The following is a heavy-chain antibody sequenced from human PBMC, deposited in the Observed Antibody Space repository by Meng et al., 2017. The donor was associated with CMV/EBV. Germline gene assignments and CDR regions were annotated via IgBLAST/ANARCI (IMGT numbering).Heavy chain of an antibody. CDR3: ARDSRITGNQRLVDY. Sequence: GGSLRLSCAASGFTFSSYSMNWVRQAPGKGLEWVSYISSSSSTIYYADSVKGRFTISRDNAKNSLYLQMNSLRAEDTAVYYCARDSRITGNQRLVDYWGQGTLVTVSS. CDR1: GFTFSSYS. J-gene: IGHJ4*02. D-gene: IGHD1-20*01. V-gene: IGHV3-48*04. CDR2: ISSSSSTI.